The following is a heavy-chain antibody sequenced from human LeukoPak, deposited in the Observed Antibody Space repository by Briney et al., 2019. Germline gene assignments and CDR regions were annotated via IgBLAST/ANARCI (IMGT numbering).Heavy chain of an antibody. CDR2: FDPEDGET. V-gene: IGHV1-24*01. Sequence: ASVKVSCKASGYPFSGYYIHWVRQAPGKGLEWMGGFDPEDGETIYAQKFQGRVTMTEDTSTDTAYMELSSLRSEDTAVYYCATAVIAVAGTFDYWGQGTLGTVPS. CDR1: GYPFSGYY. CDR3: ATAVIAVAGTFDY. J-gene: IGHJ4*02. D-gene: IGHD6-19*01.